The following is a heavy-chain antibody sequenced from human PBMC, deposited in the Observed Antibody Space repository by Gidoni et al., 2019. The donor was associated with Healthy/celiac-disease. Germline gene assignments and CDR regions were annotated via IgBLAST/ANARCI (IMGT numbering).Heavy chain of an antibody. CDR3: TTVLTPDYYDSSGYYYDAFDI. Sequence: EVQLVESGGGLVKPGGSLRLSCAASGFTFRNAQMSWVRPAPGKGLEWVGRIKSKTDGGTTDYAAPVKGRFTISRDDSKNTLYLQMNSLKTEDTAVYYCTTVLTPDYYDSSGYYYDAFDIWGQGTMVTVSS. D-gene: IGHD3-22*01. CDR1: GFTFRNAQ. J-gene: IGHJ3*02. V-gene: IGHV3-15*01. CDR2: IKSKTDGGTT.